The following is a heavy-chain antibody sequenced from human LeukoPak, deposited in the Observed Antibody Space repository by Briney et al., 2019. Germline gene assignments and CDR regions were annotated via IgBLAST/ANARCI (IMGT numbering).Heavy chain of an antibody. Sequence: SETLSLTRAVSGGSISSDGYFWSWIRQPPGKGLEWIGYIYHSGSTYYNPSLKSRVTISIDRSKNQFSLKVSSVTAADTAVCYCARGGSYQLLSDAFDIWGQGTMVTVSS. CDR3: ARGGSYQLLSDAFDI. V-gene: IGHV4-30-2*01. CDR2: IYHSGST. J-gene: IGHJ3*02. D-gene: IGHD2-2*01. CDR1: GGSISSDGYF.